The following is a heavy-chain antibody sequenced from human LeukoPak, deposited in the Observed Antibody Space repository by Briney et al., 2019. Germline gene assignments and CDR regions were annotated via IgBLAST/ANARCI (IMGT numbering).Heavy chain of an antibody. J-gene: IGHJ4*02. CDR3: ARALSIAAAAGGY. CDR2: INTNTGNP. Sequence: ASVKVSCKASGYSFTGYAMNWVRQAPGQGLEWMGWINTNTGNPTYAQGFTGRFVFSLDTSVTTAYLQISGLKTEDTAVYYCARALSIAAAAGGYWGQGTLVTVSS. CDR1: GYSFTGYA. V-gene: IGHV7-4-1*02. D-gene: IGHD6-13*01.